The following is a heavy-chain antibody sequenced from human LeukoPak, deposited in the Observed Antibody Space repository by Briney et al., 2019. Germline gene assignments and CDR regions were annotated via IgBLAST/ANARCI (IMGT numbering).Heavy chain of an antibody. CDR1: GFTFDDYA. J-gene: IGHJ4*02. V-gene: IGHV3-9*01. Sequence: PGGSLRLSCAASGFTFDDYAMHWVRQAPGKGLEWVSGISWNSVNIGHEDSVKGRFTISRDNAKNSLHLQMNSLRPEDTALYYCARGHSGSYVRIDYWGQGTLVTVSS. CDR3: ARGHSGSYVRIDY. D-gene: IGHD1-26*01. CDR2: ISWNSVNI.